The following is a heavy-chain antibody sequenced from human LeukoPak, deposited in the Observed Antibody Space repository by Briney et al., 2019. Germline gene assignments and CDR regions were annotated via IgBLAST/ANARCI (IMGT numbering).Heavy chain of an antibody. CDR2: INWNGGST. D-gene: IGHD6-19*01. V-gene: IGHV3-20*04. CDR3: ARGGAVAGHHYYFDY. CDR1: GFTFDDYG. J-gene: IGHJ4*02. Sequence: PGGSLRLSCAASGFTFDDYGMSWVRQAPGKGLEWVSGINWNGGSTGYADSVKGRFTISRDNAKNSLYLQMNSLRAEDTALYYCARGGAVAGHHYYFDYWGQGTLVTVSS.